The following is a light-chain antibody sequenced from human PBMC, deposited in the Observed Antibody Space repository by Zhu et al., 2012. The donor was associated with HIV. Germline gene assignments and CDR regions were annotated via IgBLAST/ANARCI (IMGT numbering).Light chain of an antibody. CDR1: QGVSSY. V-gene: IGKV1-9*01. J-gene: IGKJ5*01. Sequence: DIQLTQSPSFLSASVRDRVTITCRASQGVSSYLSWYQQKPGKAPKLLIYSASTLQSGVPSRFSGSGSGTQFTLTISSLQPEDFAVYYCQQYTTSPPITFGQGTRLEIK. CDR3: QQYTTSPPIT. CDR2: SAS.